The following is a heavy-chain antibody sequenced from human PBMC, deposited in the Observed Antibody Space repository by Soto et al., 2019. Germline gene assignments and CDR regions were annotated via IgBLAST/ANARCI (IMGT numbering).Heavy chain of an antibody. D-gene: IGHD7-27*01. CDR1: GFTVSSNY. J-gene: IGHJ6*03. CDR2: IYSGGST. Sequence: GGSLRLSCAASGFTVSSNYMSWVRQAPGKGLEWVSVIYSGGSTYYADTVKGRFTISRDNSKNTRYRQMNSLRAEDTAVYYCASDNGLTGDSYYYYYMDVWGKGTTVTVSS. CDR3: ASDNGLTGDSYYYYYMDV. V-gene: IGHV3-53*01.